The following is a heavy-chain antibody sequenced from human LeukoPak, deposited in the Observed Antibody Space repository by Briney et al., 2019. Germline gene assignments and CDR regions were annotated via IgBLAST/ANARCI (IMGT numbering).Heavy chain of an antibody. Sequence: PSETLSLTCAVYGGSLRGDFWSWIRQPPGKGLEWIGEINHGGSTNYNPSLKSRVTISVDTSKNQFSLRLSSVTAADTAVYYCARGGEWDDIVVVPAATNLFDYWGQGTLVTVSS. J-gene: IGHJ4*02. D-gene: IGHD2-2*01. CDR1: GGSLRGDF. CDR3: ARGGEWDDIVVVPAATNLFDY. V-gene: IGHV4-34*01. CDR2: INHGGST.